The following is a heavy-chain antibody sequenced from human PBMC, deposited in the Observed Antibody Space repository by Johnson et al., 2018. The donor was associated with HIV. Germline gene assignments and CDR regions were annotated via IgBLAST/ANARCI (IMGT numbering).Heavy chain of an antibody. J-gene: IGHJ3*02. CDR2: INWNGGST. CDR1: GFTFDDYG. D-gene: IGHD1-1*01. Sequence: VQLVESGGGVVRPGGSLRLSCAASGFTFDDYGMSWVRRAPGKGLEWVSGINWNGGSTGYADSVNGRFTISRDNAKNSLYLQMNSLRGEDTALYYCARVQPVGGSYHDAFDIWGQGTMVTVSS. V-gene: IGHV3-20*04. CDR3: ARVQPVGGSYHDAFDI.